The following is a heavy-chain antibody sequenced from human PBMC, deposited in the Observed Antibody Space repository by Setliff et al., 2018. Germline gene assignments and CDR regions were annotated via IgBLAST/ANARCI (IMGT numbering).Heavy chain of an antibody. CDR3: ARDSHQWDPLYFDS. Sequence: ASVKVSCKASGYAFGSSGISWVRQAPGQGLEWMGWISAYNGYIVYAQKFRGRVTLTKDTSTNTKYMELRSLGSDDTAVYYCARDSHQWDPLYFDSWGQGTLVTVSS. D-gene: IGHD1-26*01. CDR2: ISAYNGYI. V-gene: IGHV1-18*01. J-gene: IGHJ4*02. CDR1: GYAFGSSG.